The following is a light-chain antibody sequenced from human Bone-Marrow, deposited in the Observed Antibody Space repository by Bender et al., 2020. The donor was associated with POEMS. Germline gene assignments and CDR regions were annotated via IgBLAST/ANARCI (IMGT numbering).Light chain of an antibody. J-gene: IGLJ3*02. CDR2: DLN. CDR1: SSDIGNLFY. Sequence: QSALTQPRSVSGSPGQSVTITCTGTSSDIGNLFYVSWYQQHAGKGPKLIIYDLNKRASGVPDRFSGSSSGYTASLTISRLQADDEGDYFCCSYRGFHKWVFGGGTKLTVL. V-gene: IGLV2-11*01. CDR3: CSYRGFHKWV.